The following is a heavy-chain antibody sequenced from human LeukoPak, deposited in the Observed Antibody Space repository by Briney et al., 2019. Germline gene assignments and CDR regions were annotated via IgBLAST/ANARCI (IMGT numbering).Heavy chain of an antibody. CDR2: IVVGSGNT. J-gene: IGHJ3*01. Sequence: SVKVSCKASGFTSTGSTLQWVRQARGQHLEWIAWIVVGSGNTNYAQRFQERLILTRDMATRTVYMELSSLSSEDTAVYYCAAGRDLQIFAALDFWGQGTMVTVSS. D-gene: IGHD3-3*01. V-gene: IGHV1-58*01. CDR3: AAGRDLQIFAALDF. CDR1: GFTSTGST.